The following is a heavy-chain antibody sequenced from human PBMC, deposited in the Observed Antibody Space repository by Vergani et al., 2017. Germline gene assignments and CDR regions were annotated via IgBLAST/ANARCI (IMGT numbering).Heavy chain of an antibody. V-gene: IGHV3-11*06. CDR1: GFTFSDYY. D-gene: IGHD6-13*01. Sequence: QVQLVESGGGLVKPGGSLRLSCAASGFTFSDYYMSWIRQAPGKGLEWVSYISSSSSYTNYADSVKGRFTISRDNAKNSLYLQMNSLRAEDTAVYYCARDLAAAGTSFDYWGQGTLVTVSS. CDR2: ISSSSSYT. J-gene: IGHJ4*02. CDR3: ARDLAAAGTSFDY.